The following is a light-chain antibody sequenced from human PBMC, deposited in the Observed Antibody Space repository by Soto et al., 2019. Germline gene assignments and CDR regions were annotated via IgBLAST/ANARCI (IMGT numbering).Light chain of an antibody. CDR3: QQRSNWPPIT. J-gene: IGKJ5*01. V-gene: IGKV3-11*01. Sequence: THSPSTLSASVLYRVTITCLSSQSISSWLAWYQQKPGQAPRLLIYDASNRATGIPARFSGSGSGTDFTLTISSLEPEDFAVYYCQQRSNWPPITFGQGTRLEIK. CDR1: QSISSW. CDR2: DAS.